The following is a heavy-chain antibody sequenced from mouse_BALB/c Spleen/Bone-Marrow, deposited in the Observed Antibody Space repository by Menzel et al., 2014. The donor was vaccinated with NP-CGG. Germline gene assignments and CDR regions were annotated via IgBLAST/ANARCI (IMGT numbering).Heavy chain of an antibody. Sequence: EVKLMESGEGLVQPGGSRKLSCAASGFTFSSFGMHWVRQAPEKGLEWVAYISSGSSTIYYADTVKGRFTISRDNPKNTLFLQMTSLRSEDTAMYYCAREGDYGNYWYFDVWGAGTTVTVSS. J-gene: IGHJ1*01. V-gene: IGHV5-17*02. CDR1: GFTFSSFG. D-gene: IGHD2-1*01. CDR3: AREGDYGNYWYFDV. CDR2: ISSGSSTI.